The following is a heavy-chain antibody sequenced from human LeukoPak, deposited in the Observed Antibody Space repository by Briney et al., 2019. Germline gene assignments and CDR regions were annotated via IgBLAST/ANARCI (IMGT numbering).Heavy chain of an antibody. J-gene: IGHJ6*03. CDR1: GFTLSSYA. V-gene: IGHV3-23*01. CDR2: ISASGGST. CDR3: AKVMKGSERLTMVRGVIIKTAGLYYMDV. Sequence: GGSLRLSCAASGFTLSSYAMSWVRQAPGKGLEWVSSISASGGSTNYADSVKGRLTISRDNSKNTAYLQMNSLRAEDTAVYYCAKVMKGSERLTMVRGVIIKTAGLYYMDVWGKGTTVTVSS. D-gene: IGHD3-10*01.